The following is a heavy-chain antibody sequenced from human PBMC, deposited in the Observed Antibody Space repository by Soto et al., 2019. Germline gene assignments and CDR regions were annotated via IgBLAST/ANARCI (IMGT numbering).Heavy chain of an antibody. CDR1: GFTFSSYS. D-gene: IGHD1-26*01. V-gene: IGHV3-21*01. CDR2: ISSSSSSYI. CDR3: ARDRPGSYWARYYYGMDV. Sequence: GGSLRLSCAASGFTFSSYSMNWVRQAPGKGLEWVSSISSSSSSYIYYADSVKGRFTISRDNAKNSLYLQMNSLRAEDTAVYYCARDRPGSYWARYYYGMDVRGPGTTVTVSS. J-gene: IGHJ6*02.